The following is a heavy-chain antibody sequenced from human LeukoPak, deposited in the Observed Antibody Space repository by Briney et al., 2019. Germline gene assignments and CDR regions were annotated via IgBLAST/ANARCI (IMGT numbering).Heavy chain of an antibody. CDR3: VRGLDS. D-gene: IGHD3-16*01. V-gene: IGHV3-74*01. CDR2: INGDGSST. Sequence: GGSLRLSCAASGFTFSSDWMHWVRQAPGKGLVCVSYINGDGSSTIYADSVRGRFTISRDNAKKTLYLRMNSLRDEDTAVYYYVRGLDSWGLGTLVTVSS. J-gene: IGHJ5*01. CDR1: GFTFSSDW.